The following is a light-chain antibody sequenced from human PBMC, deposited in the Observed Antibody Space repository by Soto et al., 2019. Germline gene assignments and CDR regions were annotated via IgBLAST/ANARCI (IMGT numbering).Light chain of an antibody. V-gene: IGKV3-20*01. CDR1: QSLTNDY. CDR3: QQYRSLPLT. J-gene: IGKJ4*01. CDR2: LAS. Sequence: EIGVTQSPATLSVCPGERATLSCRASQSLTNDYLAWYQQKVGQAPRLLIYLASRRATGIPDRFSGSGSGTDFALTVSRLEPEDFAVYFCQQYRSLPLTFGGGTKV.